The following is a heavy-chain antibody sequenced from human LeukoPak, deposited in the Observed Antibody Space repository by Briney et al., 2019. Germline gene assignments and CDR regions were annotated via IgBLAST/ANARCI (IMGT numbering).Heavy chain of an antibody. CDR1: GYSFSDYW. Sequence: GESLKISCKGSGYSFSDYWIAWVRQMPGKGLEWMGVIYPFDSDTRYIPSFRGQVTISAAKSISTAYVQWNSLKASDTAMYLCARGGSYDRGSAFDIWSQGTMVTVS. D-gene: IGHD1-26*01. J-gene: IGHJ3*02. CDR3: ARGGSYDRGSAFDI. CDR2: IYPFDSDT. V-gene: IGHV5-51*01.